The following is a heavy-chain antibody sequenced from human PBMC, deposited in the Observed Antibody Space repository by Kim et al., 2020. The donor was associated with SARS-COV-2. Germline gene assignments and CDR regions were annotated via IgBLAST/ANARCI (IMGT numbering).Heavy chain of an antibody. J-gene: IGHJ4*02. Sequence: ASVKVSCKASGYTFTSYCLHWVRQAPGQSLEWMGWIDVANTNTHYSENFQGRVTISSDTSATTVYIELSSLRSEDTAVYYCARDGRSVDYYFDYWGQGTLVTVSS. CDR1: GYTFTSYC. CDR2: IDVANTNT. CDR3: ARDGRSVDYYFDY. V-gene: IGHV1-3*01.